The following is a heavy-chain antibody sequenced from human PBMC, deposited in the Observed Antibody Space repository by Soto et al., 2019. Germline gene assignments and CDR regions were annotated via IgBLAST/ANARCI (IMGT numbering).Heavy chain of an antibody. D-gene: IGHD6-19*01. V-gene: IGHV4-59*08. Sequence: SETLCLTCTGPGGFIRSYWWGLIPPPPRKGLEWIGSIYYSGSTNYNPPLKSRVTISVDTSKNQFSLKLSSVTAADTAVYYCARLDQGSYSSGWWNWFDPWGQGTLVTVS. CDR1: GGFIRSYW. CDR2: IYYSGST. J-gene: IGHJ5*02. CDR3: ARLDQGSYSSGWWNWFDP.